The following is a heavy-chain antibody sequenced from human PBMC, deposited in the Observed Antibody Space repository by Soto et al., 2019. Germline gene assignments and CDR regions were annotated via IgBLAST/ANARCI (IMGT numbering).Heavy chain of an antibody. CDR2: TRNKANSYTT. Sequence: HPGGSLRLSCAASGFTFSDHYMDWVRQAPGKGLEWVGRTRNKANSYTTEYAASVKGRFTISRDDSKNSLYLQMNSLKTEDTAVYYCARVAYSGSYYDYWGQGTLVTVSS. J-gene: IGHJ4*02. V-gene: IGHV3-72*01. CDR3: ARVAYSGSYYDY. D-gene: IGHD1-26*01. CDR1: GFTFSDHY.